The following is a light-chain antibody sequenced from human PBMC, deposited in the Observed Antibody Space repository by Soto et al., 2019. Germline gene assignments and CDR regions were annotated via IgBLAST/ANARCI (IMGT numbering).Light chain of an antibody. CDR1: QGSRDA. Sequence: DIQMTQSPSSLSASVGDRVTITCRASQGSRDALGWYQQKPGKAPKRLIYAAASLQSGVPSRFSGSGSETEFALTLSSLQSEDFATYYCLQHNSYPQTFGQGNKVDIK. CDR2: AAA. CDR3: LQHNSYPQT. J-gene: IGKJ1*01. V-gene: IGKV1-17*01.